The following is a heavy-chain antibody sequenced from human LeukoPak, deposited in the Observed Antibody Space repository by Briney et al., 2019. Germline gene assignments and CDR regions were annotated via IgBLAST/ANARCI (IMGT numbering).Heavy chain of an antibody. J-gene: IGHJ6*03. CDR3: ARVMMGATVTTFHYYCLDV. CDR2: ITSRSSHI. Sequence: GSLRLSCEGSGFTFSSYSIDWVRQAPGKGLERVSSITSRSSHIYYADSVKGRFTISRDNAKNSVYLQMNSLRAEDTAVYHCARVMMGATVTTFHYYCLDVWGVGTMVTVSS. CDR1: GFTFSSYS. V-gene: IGHV3-21*06. D-gene: IGHD4-11*01.